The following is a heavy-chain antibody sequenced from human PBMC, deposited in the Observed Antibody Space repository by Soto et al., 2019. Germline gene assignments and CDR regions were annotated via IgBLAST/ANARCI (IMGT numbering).Heavy chain of an antibody. V-gene: IGHV4-4*02. CDR3: ASRAPGTSVDY. CDR2: IYRTGST. D-gene: IGHD1-7*01. J-gene: IGHJ4*02. CDR1: GGSFTSNNW. Sequence: QVQLQESGPGLVKPSGTLSLTCAVSGGSFTSNNWWTWVRQPPGQGLEWIGEIYRTGSTNYNPSLNSRVTISPDKSDNPFTLKVPSLTAADTAVYYCASRAPGTSVDYWGQGTLVTVSS.